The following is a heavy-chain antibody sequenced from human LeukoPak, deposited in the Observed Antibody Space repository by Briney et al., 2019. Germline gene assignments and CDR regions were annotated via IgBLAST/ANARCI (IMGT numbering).Heavy chain of an antibody. CDR3: ARGKRMIVYGDY. Sequence: ASVKVSCKASGYTFTSYDINWVRQATGQGLEWMGWMNPNSGNTGYAQKFQGRVTMTRNTSISTAYMELSSLRSEDTAVYYCARGKRMIVYGDYWGQGTLVTVSS. D-gene: IGHD3-22*01. CDR2: MNPNSGNT. CDR1: GYTFTSYD. V-gene: IGHV1-8*01. J-gene: IGHJ4*02.